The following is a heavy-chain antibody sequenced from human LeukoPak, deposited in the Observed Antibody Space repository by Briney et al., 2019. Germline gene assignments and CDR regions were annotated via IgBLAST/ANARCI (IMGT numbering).Heavy chain of an antibody. D-gene: IGHD3-16*01. CDR2: IYYSGST. CDR1: GGSISSSSYY. Sequence: SETLSFTCTVSGGSISSSSYYWGWIRQPPGKGLEWIGSIYYSGSTYYNPSLKSRVTISVDTSKNQFSLKLSSVTAADTAVYYCARDGGEYEIDPWGQGTLVTVSS. CDR3: ARDGGEYEIDP. V-gene: IGHV4-39*07. J-gene: IGHJ5*02.